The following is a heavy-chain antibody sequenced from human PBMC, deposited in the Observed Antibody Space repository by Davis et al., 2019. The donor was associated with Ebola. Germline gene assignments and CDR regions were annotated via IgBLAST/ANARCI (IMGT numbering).Heavy chain of an antibody. CDR3: ARVPLAVTTVTKRALGVFDY. Sequence: SETLSLTCAVYGGSFSGYYWSWIRQPPGKGLEWIGYIYYSGSTNYNPSLKSRVTISVDTSKNQFSLKLSPVTAADTAVYYCARVPLAVTTVTKRALGVFDYWGQGTLVTVSS. CDR2: IYYSGST. D-gene: IGHD4-11*01. CDR1: GGSFSGYY. V-gene: IGHV4-59*01. J-gene: IGHJ4*02.